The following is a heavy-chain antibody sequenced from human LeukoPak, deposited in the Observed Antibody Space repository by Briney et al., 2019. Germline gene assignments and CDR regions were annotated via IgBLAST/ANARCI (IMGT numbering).Heavy chain of an antibody. V-gene: IGHV4-39*01. CDR3: ARSPWLHDSR. Sequence: SETLSLTCTVSGGSISSGAYHWGWVRQPPGKGLEWIGSISNGGTTYYNPSLKSRVTISTDTPKNQFSLSLSSVTAADTAVYYCARSPWLHDSRWGQGTLVTVSS. D-gene: IGHD5-18*01. CDR2: ISNGGTT. CDR1: GGSISSGAYH. J-gene: IGHJ4*02.